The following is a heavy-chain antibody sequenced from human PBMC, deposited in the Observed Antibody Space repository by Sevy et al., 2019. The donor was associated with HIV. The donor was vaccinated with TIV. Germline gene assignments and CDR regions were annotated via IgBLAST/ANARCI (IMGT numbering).Heavy chain of an antibody. CDR2: FDPEDGET. V-gene: IGHV1-24*01. J-gene: IGHJ4*02. Sequence: ASVKVSCKVSGYTLSQISMHWVRQAPGKGLEWMGSFDPEDGETIYAQKFQARVTMTEDTSTDTAYMELSSLRSDDTAVYYCGTTKDYYDSSGSRFDSWGQGTLVTVSS. CDR1: GYTLSQIS. CDR3: GTTKDYYDSSGSRFDS. D-gene: IGHD3-22*01.